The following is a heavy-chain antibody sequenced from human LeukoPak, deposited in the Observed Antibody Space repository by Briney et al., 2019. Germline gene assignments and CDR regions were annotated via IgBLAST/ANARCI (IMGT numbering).Heavy chain of an antibody. CDR1: GFTFSSYW. J-gene: IGHJ4*02. CDR3: ASRDYYGSGSYYSN. V-gene: IGHV3-7*01. Sequence: GGSLRLSCVASGFTFSSYWMSWVRQAPGKGLEWVANIKEDGSEKNYVDSVKGRFTISRDNAKNSLYLQINSLRAEDTAVYYCASRDYYGSGSYYSNWGQGTLVTVSS. CDR2: IKEDGSEK. D-gene: IGHD3-10*01.